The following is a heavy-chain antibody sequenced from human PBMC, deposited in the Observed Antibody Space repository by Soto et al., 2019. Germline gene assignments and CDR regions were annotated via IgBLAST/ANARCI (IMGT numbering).Heavy chain of an antibody. V-gene: IGHV3-7*01. CDR1: GFTFSNHW. D-gene: IGHD1-26*01. J-gene: IGHJ4*02. Sequence: EVQLVESGGGLVQPGGSLRLSCAASGFTFSNHWMTWIRQSPGKGPERVANINEDGSAGYYVDSVRGRFIISRDNAKNSLYVQMDGLGADDTAVYYCARDIPIGASYLDNWGQGTLVTVSS. CDR2: INEDGSAG. CDR3: ARDIPIGASYLDN.